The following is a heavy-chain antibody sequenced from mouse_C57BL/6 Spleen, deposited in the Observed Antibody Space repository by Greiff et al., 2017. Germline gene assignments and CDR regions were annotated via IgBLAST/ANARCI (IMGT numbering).Heavy chain of an antibody. V-gene: IGHV1-82*01. CDR3: ARSLGYDYYAMDY. CDR1: GYAFSSSW. J-gene: IGHJ4*01. Sequence: VMLVESGPELVKPGASVKISCKASGYAFSSSWLNWVKQRPGKGLEWIGRIYPGDGDTNYNGKFKGKATLTADKSSSTAYMQLSGLTSEDSAVYFCARSLGYDYYAMDYWGKGTSVTVSS. CDR2: IYPGDGDT. D-gene: IGHD2-2*01.